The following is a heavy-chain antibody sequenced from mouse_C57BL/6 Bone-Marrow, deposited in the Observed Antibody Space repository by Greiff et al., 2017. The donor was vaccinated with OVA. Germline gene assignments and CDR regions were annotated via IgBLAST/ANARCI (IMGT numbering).Heavy chain of an antibody. CDR2: IYPRSGNT. CDR1: GYTFTSYG. J-gene: IGHJ3*01. CDR3: AREGSITTVVDPFAY. Sequence: VQLQESGAELARPGASVKLSCKASGYTFTSYGISWVKQRPGQGLEWIGEIYPRSGNTYYNEKFKGKATLTADKSSSTAYRELRRLTSEDAAVYFCAREGSITTVVDPFAYWGQGTLVTVSA. V-gene: IGHV1-81*01. D-gene: IGHD1-1*01.